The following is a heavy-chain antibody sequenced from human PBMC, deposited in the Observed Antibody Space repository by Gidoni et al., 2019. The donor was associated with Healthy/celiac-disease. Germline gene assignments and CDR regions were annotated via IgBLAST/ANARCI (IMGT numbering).Heavy chain of an antibody. D-gene: IGHD3-16*01. Sequence: QVQLVQSGAEVKKPGASVKVSCNASGYTFTSYAMHWVRQAPGQRLEWMGWINAGNGNTKYSQKFQGRVTITRDTSASTAYMELSSLRSEDTAVYYCARDSPTDMITFGGALDYWGQGTLVTVSS. J-gene: IGHJ4*02. CDR2: INAGNGNT. CDR1: GYTFTSYA. V-gene: IGHV1-3*01. CDR3: ARDSPTDMITFGGALDY.